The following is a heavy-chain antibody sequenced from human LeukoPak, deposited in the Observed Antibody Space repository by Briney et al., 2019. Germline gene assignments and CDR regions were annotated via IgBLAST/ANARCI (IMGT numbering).Heavy chain of an antibody. CDR1: GFTFTYYW. D-gene: IGHD6-13*01. CDR3: ARDWGAAGLWDY. CDR2: INEDGSDK. V-gene: IGHV3-7*05. J-gene: IGHJ4*02. Sequence: GGSLRLSCAASGFTFTYYWMTWVRQAPGKGLEWVANINEDGSDKQYVDSVKGRFTISRDNAKNSLYLQMNSLRAEDTAIYYCARDWGAAGLWDYWGQGTLVTVSS.